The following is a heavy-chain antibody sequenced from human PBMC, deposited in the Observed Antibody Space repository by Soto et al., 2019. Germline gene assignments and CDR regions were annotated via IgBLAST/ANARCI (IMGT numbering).Heavy chain of an antibody. J-gene: IGHJ4*02. Sequence: QVQLQESGPGLVKPSETLSLTCTVSGGSISSYFWTWIRQPAGKGLEWIGRIHTSGTTNYNPSLKSRVTMSVDTSNNQFSLKLNSVTAADTAVYYCARENVVVLSAFIDYWGQGTLVTVSS. D-gene: IGHD2-15*01. V-gene: IGHV4-4*07. CDR1: GGSISSYF. CDR2: IHTSGTT. CDR3: ARENVVVLSAFIDY.